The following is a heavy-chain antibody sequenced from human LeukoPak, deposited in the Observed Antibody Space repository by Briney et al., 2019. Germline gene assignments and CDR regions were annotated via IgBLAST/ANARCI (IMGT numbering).Heavy chain of an antibody. Sequence: GGSLRLSCAASGFTVGSNYMSWVREAPGKGLEWVSVIYSGGSTYYADSVKGRFTISRDNSKNTLYLQMNSLRAEDTAVYYCAGDYYDSSGHHHWGQGTLVTVSS. CDR1: GFTVGSNY. CDR2: IYSGGST. V-gene: IGHV3-53*01. D-gene: IGHD3-22*01. J-gene: IGHJ5*02. CDR3: AGDYYDSSGHHH.